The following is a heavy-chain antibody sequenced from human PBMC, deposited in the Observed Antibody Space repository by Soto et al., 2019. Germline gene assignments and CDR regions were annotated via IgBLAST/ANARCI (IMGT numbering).Heavy chain of an antibody. CDR1: GYTFTSYD. V-gene: IGHV1-8*01. J-gene: IGHJ4*02. CDR3: ARVDKVVANIDY. D-gene: IGHD5-12*01. CDR2: MNPSTGNT. Sequence: GASVKVSCKASGYTFTSYDIIWVRQATGQGLEWMGWMNPSTGNTDNAQKFQGRLTMTRNTSISTAYMELSSLRSDDTAVYYCARVDKVVANIDYWGQGTLVTSPQ.